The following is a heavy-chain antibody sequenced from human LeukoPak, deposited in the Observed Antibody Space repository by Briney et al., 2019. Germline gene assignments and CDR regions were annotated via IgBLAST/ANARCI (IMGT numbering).Heavy chain of an antibody. J-gene: IGHJ4*02. Sequence: GGSLRLSWAAAGFTFSSYPMSWVRQPPGKGLEWVSAISGSGGTTYYADSVKGRFTISRDNSKNTLYLQMNSLRAEDTAVDYCAKSITMIVVVTPVDYWGQGTLVTVSS. CDR2: ISGSGGTT. CDR3: AKSITMIVVVTPVDY. CDR1: GFTFSSYP. D-gene: IGHD3-22*01. V-gene: IGHV3-23*01.